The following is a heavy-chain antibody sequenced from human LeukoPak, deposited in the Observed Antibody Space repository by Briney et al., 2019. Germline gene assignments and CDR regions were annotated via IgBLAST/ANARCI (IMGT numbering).Heavy chain of an antibody. D-gene: IGHD2-15*01. CDR3: AKAKGGL. CDR1: GFSFSIYT. CDR2: ISGIGEDT. V-gene: IGHV3-23*01. J-gene: IGHJ4*02. Sequence: GGSLRLSCVASGFSFSIYTMTWVRQAPGKGLEWVSSISGIGEDTHFADSVKGRFTVSRDNSRNTLFLQMDRLRVEATAVYHCAKAKGGLWGQGTLVTVSS.